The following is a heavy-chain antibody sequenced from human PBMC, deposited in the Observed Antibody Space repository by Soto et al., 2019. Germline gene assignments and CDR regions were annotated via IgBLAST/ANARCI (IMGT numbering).Heavy chain of an antibody. V-gene: IGHV1-69*06. CDR3: ARELGDRRRLGELYYYGMDV. CDR2: IIPIFGTA. CDR1: GGTFSSYA. Sequence: QVQLVQSGAEVKKPGSSVKVSCKASGGTFSSYAISWVRQAPGQGLEWMGGIIPIFGTANYAQKFQGRVTITADKSTSTAYMELSSLRSEDTAVYYCARELGDRRRLGELYYYGMDVWGQGTTVTVSS. J-gene: IGHJ6*02. D-gene: IGHD3-16*01.